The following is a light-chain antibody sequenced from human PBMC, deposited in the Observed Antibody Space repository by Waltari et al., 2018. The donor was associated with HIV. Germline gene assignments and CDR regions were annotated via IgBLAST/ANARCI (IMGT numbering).Light chain of an antibody. CDR3: AAWDDSLSGPV. CDR1: TSSIGSNL. CDR2: TNN. Sequence: QSVLTQPPSASGTPGKRVTISCSGSTSSIGSNLVFWYQQLPGTAPKLLIHTNNQRPSGVPDRFSGSKSGTSAALAISGLRSEDEADYYCAAWDDSLSGPVFGGGTKLTVL. J-gene: IGLJ2*01. V-gene: IGLV1-47*01.